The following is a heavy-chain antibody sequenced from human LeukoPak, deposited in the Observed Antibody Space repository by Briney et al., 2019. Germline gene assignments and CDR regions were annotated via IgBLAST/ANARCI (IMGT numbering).Heavy chain of an antibody. CDR2: TYYRSKWYN. V-gene: IGHV6-1*01. D-gene: IGHD2-2*01. CDR3: ARVKAKVVPGKVTYYYMDV. Sequence: SQTLSLTCAISGDSVSSNSAAWNWIRQSPSRGLEWLGRTYYRSKWYNDYAVSVKSRITINPDTSKNQFSLQLNSVTPEDTAVYYCARVKAKVVPGKVTYYYMDVWGIGTTVTISS. CDR1: GDSVSSNSAA. J-gene: IGHJ6*03.